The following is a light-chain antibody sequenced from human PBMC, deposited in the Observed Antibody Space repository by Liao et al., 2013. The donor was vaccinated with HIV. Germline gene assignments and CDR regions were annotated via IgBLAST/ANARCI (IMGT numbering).Light chain of an antibody. CDR1: NIGRKS. CDR3: QAWDSSTDVV. J-gene: IGLJ2*01. Sequence: SYVLTQPPSVSVAPGKTASITCSGNNIGRKSVHWYQQKPGQAPVLLIYKDSERPSGIPERFSGSNSGNTATLTISGTQAMDEADYYCQAWDSSTDVVFGGGTKLTVL. CDR2: KDS. V-gene: IGLV3-21*01.